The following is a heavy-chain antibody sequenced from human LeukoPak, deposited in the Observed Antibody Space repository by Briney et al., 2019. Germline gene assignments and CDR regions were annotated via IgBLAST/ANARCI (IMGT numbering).Heavy chain of an antibody. CDR3: ARGSGSSWYDGYFQH. V-gene: IGHV3-7*01. D-gene: IGHD6-13*01. CDR2: IKQDGGEE. J-gene: IGHJ1*01. CDR1: GFTVSSNY. Sequence: GGSLRLSCAASGFTVSSNYMSWVRQAPGKGLEWVASIKQDGGEEFYVDSVKGRFSISRDNAKNSLYLQMNSLRAEDTAVYYCARGSGSSWYDGYFQHWGQGTLVTVSS.